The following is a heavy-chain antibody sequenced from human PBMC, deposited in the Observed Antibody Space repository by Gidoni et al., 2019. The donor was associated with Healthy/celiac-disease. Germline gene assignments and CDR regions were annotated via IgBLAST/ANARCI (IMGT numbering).Heavy chain of an antibody. J-gene: IGHJ4*02. V-gene: IGHV1-69*06. CDR3: ARGGYDILTGYVPLDY. CDR1: GGTFSGYA. D-gene: IGHD3-9*01. CDR2: IIPIFGTA. Sequence: QVQLVQSGAEVKKPGSSVKVSCQASGGTFSGYAISWVRQAPGQGLEWMGGIIPIFGTANYAQKFQGRVTITADKSTSTAYMELSSLRSEDTAVYYCARGGYDILTGYVPLDYWGQGTLVTVSS.